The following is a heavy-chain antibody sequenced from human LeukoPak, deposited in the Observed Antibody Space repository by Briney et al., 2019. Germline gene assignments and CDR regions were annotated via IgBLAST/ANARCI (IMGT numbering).Heavy chain of an antibody. D-gene: IGHD6-13*01. CDR3: AKDGPSSSPYYYGMDV. J-gene: IGHJ6*02. CDR1: GFNFRQAW. CDR2: ISGSGGST. Sequence: GGSLRLSCAASGFNFRQAWMSWVRQAPGKGLEWVSAISGSGGSTYYADSVKGRFTISRDNSKNTLYLQMNSLRAEDTAVYYCAKDGPSSSPYYYGMDVWGQGTTVTVSS. V-gene: IGHV3-23*01.